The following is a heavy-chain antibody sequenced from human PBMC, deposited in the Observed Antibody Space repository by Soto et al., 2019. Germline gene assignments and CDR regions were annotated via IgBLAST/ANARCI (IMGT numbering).Heavy chain of an antibody. J-gene: IGHJ4*02. CDR1: GGTFSSYA. CDR2: IIPIFGTA. Sequence: QVQLVQSGAEVKKPGSSVKVSCKASGGTFSSYAISWVRQAPGQGLEWMGGIIPIFGTANYAQKFQGRVKITAEKPTSTAYMELSSLRYEDTAMYYCARRLVTMVRGVTRLSHFDYWGQGTLVTDSS. V-gene: IGHV1-69*06. CDR3: ARRLVTMVRGVTRLSHFDY. D-gene: IGHD3-10*01.